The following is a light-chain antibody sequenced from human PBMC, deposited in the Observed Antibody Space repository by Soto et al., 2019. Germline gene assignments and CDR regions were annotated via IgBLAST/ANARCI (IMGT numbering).Light chain of an antibody. V-gene: IGLV2-14*01. CDR2: EVS. J-gene: IGLJ3*02. Sequence: QSALTQPASVSGSPGQSIAISCTGTSSDVGGYNYVSWYQQHPGKAPKLMIYEVSSRPSGVSDRFSGSKSGTTASLTISGLRAGDEADYYCSSYTSSSTLVFGGGTKLTVL. CDR3: SSYTSSSTLV. CDR1: SSDVGGYNY.